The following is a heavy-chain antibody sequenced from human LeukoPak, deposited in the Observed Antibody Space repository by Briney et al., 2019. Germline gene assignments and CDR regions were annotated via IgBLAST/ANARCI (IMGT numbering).Heavy chain of an antibody. CDR3: ARDVDYFDY. V-gene: IGHV4-39*07. J-gene: IGHJ4*02. CDR1: GGSISSSSYY. Sequence: SETLSLTCTVSGGSISSSSYYWGWIRQPPGKGLEWTGSIYYSGSTYYNPSLKSRVTISVDTSKNQFSLKLSSVTAADTAVYYCARDVDYFDYWGQGTLVTVSS. CDR2: IYYSGST.